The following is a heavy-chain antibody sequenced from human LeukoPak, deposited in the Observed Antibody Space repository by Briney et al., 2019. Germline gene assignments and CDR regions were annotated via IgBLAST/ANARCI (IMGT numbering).Heavy chain of an antibody. CDR2: INSNSADT. V-gene: IGHV1-2*02. J-gene: IGHJ1*01. D-gene: IGHD6-13*01. CDR3: ARIGISARGTNFHH. CDR1: GYSFIDYY. Sequence: ASGKVSCKTSGYSFIDYYIHWVRQAPGQGLEWMGWINSNSADTNYAQNFQGRVTMTRDTSISTAYMELSRLRSDDTALYYCARIGISARGTNFHHWGQGTLVTVSS.